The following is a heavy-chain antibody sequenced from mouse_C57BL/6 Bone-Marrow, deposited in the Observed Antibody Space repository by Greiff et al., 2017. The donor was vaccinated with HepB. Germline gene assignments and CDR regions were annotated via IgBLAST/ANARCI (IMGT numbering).Heavy chain of an antibody. V-gene: IGHV1-76*01. CDR2: IYPGSGNT. J-gene: IGHJ4*01. CDR1: GYTFTDYY. CDR3: ARSGMDY. Sequence: VQLQQSGAELVRPGASVKLSCKASGYTFTDYYINWVKQRPGQGLEWIARIYPGSGNTYYNEKFKGKATPTAEKSSSTAYMQLSSLTSEDSAVYFCARSGMDYWGQGTSVTVSS.